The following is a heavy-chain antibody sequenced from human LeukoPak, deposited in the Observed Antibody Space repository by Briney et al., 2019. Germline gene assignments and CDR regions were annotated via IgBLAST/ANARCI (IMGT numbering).Heavy chain of an antibody. CDR1: GYSFTSYW. CDR3: ARRIAVAGANWFDH. V-gene: IGHV5-51*01. D-gene: IGHD6-19*01. J-gene: IGHJ5*02. Sequence: GESLKISCKGSGYSFTSYWIGWVRQMPGKGLEWLGIIYPGDSDTRYSPSFQGQVTISADKAISTAYLQRSSLKAPDTAMYYCARRIAVAGANWFDHWGQGTLVTVSS. CDR2: IYPGDSDT.